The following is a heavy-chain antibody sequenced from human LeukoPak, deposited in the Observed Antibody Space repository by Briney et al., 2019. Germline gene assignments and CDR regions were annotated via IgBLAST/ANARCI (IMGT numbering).Heavy chain of an antibody. D-gene: IGHD5-18*01. V-gene: IGHV3-13*01. J-gene: IGHJ5*02. CDR1: GFTFSSYD. Sequence: PGGSLRLSCAASGFTFSSYDMHWVRQATGKGLEWVSAIGTAGDTYYPGSVKGRFTISRENAKNSLYLQMNRLRAGDTAVYYCARGIHRVIQIWFNLHPWFDPWGQGTLVTVSS. CDR3: ARGIHRVIQIWFNLHPWFDP. CDR2: IGTAGDT.